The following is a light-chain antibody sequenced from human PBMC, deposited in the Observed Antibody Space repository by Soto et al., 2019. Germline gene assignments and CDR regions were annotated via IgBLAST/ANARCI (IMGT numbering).Light chain of an antibody. CDR2: GAS. Sequence: EIVMTQSPATLSVSPGERATLSCRASQSVSSNLAWYQHKPGQAPRLLISGASTRATGIPDRFSGSGSGTEFTLTISSLQSEDFAVYYCHQYHDWPNTFGQGASLDIK. CDR1: QSVSSN. J-gene: IGKJ2*01. V-gene: IGKV3-15*01. CDR3: HQYHDWPNT.